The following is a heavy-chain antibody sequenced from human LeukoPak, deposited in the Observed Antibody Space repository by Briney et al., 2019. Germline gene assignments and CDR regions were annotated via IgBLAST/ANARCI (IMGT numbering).Heavy chain of an antibody. CDR1: GFTLSSYT. D-gene: IGHD1-26*01. Sequence: TGGSLRLSCAASGFTLSSYTMNWVRQAPGKGLEWVSYITSSSSTIYYADSVKGRFTISRDNAKNSLYLQMNSLRVEDTAIYYCATSGSYRFDYWAREPWSPSPQ. CDR2: ITSSSSTI. CDR3: ATSGSYRFDY. J-gene: IGHJ4*02. V-gene: IGHV3-48*01.